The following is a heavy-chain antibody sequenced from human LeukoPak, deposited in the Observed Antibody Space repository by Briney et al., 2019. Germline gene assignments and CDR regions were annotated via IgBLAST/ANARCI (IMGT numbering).Heavy chain of an antibody. CDR2: IRGDGSVN. CDR3: PRAADDYDSSRHYFDAFDI. CDR1: GFTFSKFW. Sequence: GGSLRLSCAASGFTFSKFWMTWVRQAPGKGLEWVANIRGDGSVNYLLDSVRGRFTISRDNVKNSLSLEMNNLRAEDTAVYYCPRAADDYDSSRHYFDAFDIWGQGTMVTVSS. J-gene: IGHJ3*02. V-gene: IGHV3-7*01. D-gene: IGHD3-22*01.